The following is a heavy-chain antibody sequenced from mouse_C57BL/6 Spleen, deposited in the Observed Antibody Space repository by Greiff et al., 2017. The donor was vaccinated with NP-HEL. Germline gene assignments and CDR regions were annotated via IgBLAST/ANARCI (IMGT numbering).Heavy chain of an antibody. CDR1: GYAFSSYW. CDR3: ARGEKLGLFDY. V-gene: IGHV1-80*01. D-gene: IGHD4-1*01. J-gene: IGHJ2*01. CDR2: IYPGDGDT. Sequence: VQLQQSGAELVKPGASVKISCKASGYAFSSYWMNWVKQRPGKGLEWIGQIYPGDGDTNYNGKFKGKATLTADKSSSTAYMQLSSLTSEDSAVYFCARGEKLGLFDYWGQGTTLTVSS.